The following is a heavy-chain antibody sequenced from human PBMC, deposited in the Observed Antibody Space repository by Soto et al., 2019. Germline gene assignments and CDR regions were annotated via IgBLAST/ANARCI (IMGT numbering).Heavy chain of an antibody. D-gene: IGHD7-27*01. Sequence: GGSLRLSCAASGFTFSSYDMHWVRQAPGKGLEWVAVIWYDGSNKYYADSVKGRFTISRDNSKNTLYLQMNSLRAEDTAVYYCARDLLTGESDYWGQGTLVTVSS. CDR2: IWYDGSNK. J-gene: IGHJ4*02. V-gene: IGHV3-33*01. CDR3: ARDLLTGESDY. CDR1: GFTFSSYD.